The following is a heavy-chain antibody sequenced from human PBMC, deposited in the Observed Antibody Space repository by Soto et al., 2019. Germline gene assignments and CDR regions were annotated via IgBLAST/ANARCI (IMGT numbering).Heavy chain of an antibody. V-gene: IGHV2-26*01. CDR1: WVSLRNARMG. J-gene: IGHJ6*02. Sequence: GSGPTLVNPTDTLTLTCTVSWVSLRNARMGGSWVREPPGNALEWLAHIFSNYEKSYSTSLKSRLTISKDTSKSQVVLTMTNMDPVDTATYYCARIPSLHLPDRYYYYYYGMDVWGQGTTVTVSS. CDR2: IFSNYEK. CDR3: ARIPSLHLPDRYYYYYYGMDV. D-gene: IGHD1-26*01.